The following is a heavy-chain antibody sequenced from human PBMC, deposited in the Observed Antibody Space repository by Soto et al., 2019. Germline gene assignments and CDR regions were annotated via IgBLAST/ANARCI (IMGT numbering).Heavy chain of an antibody. Sequence: EVQMLECGGSLVQPGGSLRLSFAASGFSFSSYAMSWVSQAPGKGLEWISTMSRSGNYTYYADSVKGRFTISRDKSENTLYLQMSSLRVRDTAIYYCAKDSVSTTRYGRGGSEYWGQGTLVTVSS. CDR1: GFSFSSYA. D-gene: IGHD2-2*01. CDR2: MSRSGNYT. CDR3: AKDSVSTTRYGRGGSEY. J-gene: IGHJ4*02. V-gene: IGHV3-23*01.